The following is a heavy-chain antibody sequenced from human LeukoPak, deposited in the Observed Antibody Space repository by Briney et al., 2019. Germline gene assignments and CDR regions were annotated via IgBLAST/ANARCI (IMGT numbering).Heavy chain of an antibody. CDR2: ISYDGSNK. Sequence: GRSLRLSCAASGFTFSRYTMHWVRRAPGKGLEWVAVISYDGSNKYYADSVKGRFTISRDNSKNTLYLQMNSLRAEDTAVYCCACEENSSGYSFDYWGQGTLVTVSS. V-gene: IGHV3-30-3*01. D-gene: IGHD3-22*01. J-gene: IGHJ4*02. CDR3: ACEENSSGYSFDY. CDR1: GFTFSRYT.